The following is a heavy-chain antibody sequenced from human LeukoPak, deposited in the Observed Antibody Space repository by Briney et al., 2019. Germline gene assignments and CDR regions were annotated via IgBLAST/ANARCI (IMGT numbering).Heavy chain of an antibody. CDR2: INPNRGGT. CDR3: ARRNYDSSVSLLGGFDY. J-gene: IGHJ4*02. Sequence: GASVKDSCKASPYTFTGYYIHWVRQTPGQGREWMACINPNRGGTNYARKLQGRVTTTRDTSLSTAYMKLSRLTSEDRDVYYCARRNYDSSVSLLGGFDYCGQGTLVTVSS. CDR1: PYTFTGYY. D-gene: IGHD3-22*01. V-gene: IGHV1-2*02.